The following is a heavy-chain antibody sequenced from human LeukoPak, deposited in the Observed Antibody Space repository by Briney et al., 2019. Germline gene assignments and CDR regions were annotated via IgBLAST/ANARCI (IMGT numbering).Heavy chain of an antibody. CDR1: GGSITTTNW. CDR3: TRECGAFSPFGF. D-gene: IGHD1-26*01. CDR2: VHLSGAT. J-gene: IGHJ4*02. Sequence: PSETLSLTCAVSGGSITTTNWWSWVRQPPGKGLEWIGEVHLSGATNYNPSLESRVSMSIDKSKNHLSLEVTSVTAADTAMYFCTRECGAFSPFGFWGLGTLVTVSS. V-gene: IGHV4-4*02.